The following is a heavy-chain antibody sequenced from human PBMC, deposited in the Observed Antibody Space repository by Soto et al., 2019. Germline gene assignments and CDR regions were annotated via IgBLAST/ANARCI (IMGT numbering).Heavy chain of an antibody. Sequence: QLQLQESGPGLVKPSETLSLTCAVSGASISSSYYYWVWIRQPPRERLEWIGTIYYGGTTIYNPSLRRRVTISADTSKNKLSLKLRAVTAADTAVYYCGKGDSNGGYCYLNWFDPWGKGNLVIVSS. CDR1: GASISSSYYY. CDR2: IYYGGTT. J-gene: IGHJ5*02. D-gene: IGHD2-21*02. CDR3: GKGDSNGGYCYLNWFDP. V-gene: IGHV4-39*01.